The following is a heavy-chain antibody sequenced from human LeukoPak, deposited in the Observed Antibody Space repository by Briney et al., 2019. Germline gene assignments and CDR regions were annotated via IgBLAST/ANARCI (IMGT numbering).Heavy chain of an antibody. D-gene: IGHD3-10*01. Sequence: SVKVSCKASGGTFSSYAISWVRQAPGQGLEWMGGIIPIFGTANYAQKFQGRVTITTDESTSTAYMELRSLRSEDTAVYYCARSHPPLSGYYYGSGSYLGYFDYWGQGTLVTVSS. CDR1: GGTFSSYA. V-gene: IGHV1-69*05. CDR3: ARSHPPLSGYYYGSGSYLGYFDY. CDR2: IIPIFGTA. J-gene: IGHJ4*02.